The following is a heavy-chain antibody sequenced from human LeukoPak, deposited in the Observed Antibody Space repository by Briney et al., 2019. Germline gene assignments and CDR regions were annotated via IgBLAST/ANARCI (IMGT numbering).Heavy chain of an antibody. D-gene: IGHD5-24*01. CDR1: GYTFISYY. CDR3: AAKSPGDGYNYRRAFDI. CDR2: INPSSGST. Sequence: ASVKVSCKASGYTFISYYVHWVRQAPGQGLEWMGIINPSSGSTTYAQKFQSRVTMTRDMSTSTAYMELSSLRSEDTAVYYCAAKSPGDGYNYRRAFDIWGQGTMVTVSS. V-gene: IGHV1-46*01. J-gene: IGHJ3*02.